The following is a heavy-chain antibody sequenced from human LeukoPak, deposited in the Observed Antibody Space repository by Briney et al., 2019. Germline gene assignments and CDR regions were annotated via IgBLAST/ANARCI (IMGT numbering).Heavy chain of an antibody. Sequence: GGSLRLSCAASGFTVSSNYMSWVRQAPGKGLEWVSVIYSGGSTYYADSVKGRFTISRDNSKNTLYLQMNSLRAEDTAVYYCASGPKRITPFDYWGQGTLDTVSS. V-gene: IGHV3-66*01. CDR1: GFTVSSNY. CDR2: IYSGGST. CDR3: ASGPKRITPFDY. D-gene: IGHD2-15*01. J-gene: IGHJ4*02.